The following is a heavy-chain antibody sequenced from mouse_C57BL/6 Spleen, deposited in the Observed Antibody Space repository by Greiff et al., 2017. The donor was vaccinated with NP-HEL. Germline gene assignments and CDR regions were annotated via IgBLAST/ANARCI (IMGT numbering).Heavy chain of an antibody. CDR1: GYAFSSYW. J-gene: IGHJ2*01. D-gene: IGHD2-14*01. CDR3: ARWGTWYFDY. V-gene: IGHV1-80*01. CDR2: IYPGDGDT. Sequence: QVQLKESGAELVKPGASVKISCKASGYAFSSYWMNWVKQRPGKGLEWIGQIYPGDGDTNYNGKFKGKATLTADKSSSTAYMQLSSLTSEDSAVYFCARWGTWYFDYWGQGTTLTVSS.